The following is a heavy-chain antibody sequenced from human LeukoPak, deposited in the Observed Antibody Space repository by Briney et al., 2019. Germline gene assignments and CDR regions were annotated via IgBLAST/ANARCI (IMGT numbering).Heavy chain of an antibody. CDR3: ATLMAVADPTPVYYFDY. D-gene: IGHD6-19*01. Sequence: GASVKVSCKVSGYTLTELSMHWVRQAPGKGLEWMGGFDPEDGETIYAQKFQGRVTMTEDTSTDTAYMELSSLRSEDTAVYYCATLMAVADPTPVYYFDYWGQGTLVTVSS. CDR2: FDPEDGET. J-gene: IGHJ4*02. CDR1: GYTLTELS. V-gene: IGHV1-24*01.